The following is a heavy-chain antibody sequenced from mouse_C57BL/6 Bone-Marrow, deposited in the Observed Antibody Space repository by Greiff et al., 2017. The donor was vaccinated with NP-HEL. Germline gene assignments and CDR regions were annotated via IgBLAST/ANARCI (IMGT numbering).Heavy chain of an antibody. D-gene: IGHD1-1*01. CDR1: GYTFTNYW. CDR3: ARRAYGGYAMDY. J-gene: IGHJ4*01. CDR2: IYPGGGYT. Sequence: VQRVESGAELVRPGTSVKMSCKASGYTFTNYWIGWAKQRPGHGLEWIGDIYPGGGYTNYNEKFKGKATLTADKSSSTAYMQFSSLTSEDSAIYYCARRAYGGYAMDYWGQGTSVTVSS. V-gene: IGHV1-63*01.